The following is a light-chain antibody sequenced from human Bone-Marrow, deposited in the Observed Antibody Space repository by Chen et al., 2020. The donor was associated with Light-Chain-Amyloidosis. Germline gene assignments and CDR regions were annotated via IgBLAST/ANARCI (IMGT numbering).Light chain of an antibody. Sequence: QSALTQPASVSGSPGQSITISCTGTSSDVGGDNHVSWYQQHPDKAPKLMIYEVTNRPSCVPGRFSGSKSDNTASLTISRLQTEDEADYFCSSYTMTNTLVFGSGTRVTVL. J-gene: IGLJ1*01. CDR1: SSDVGGDNH. V-gene: IGLV2-14*01. CDR2: EVT. CDR3: SSYTMTNTLV.